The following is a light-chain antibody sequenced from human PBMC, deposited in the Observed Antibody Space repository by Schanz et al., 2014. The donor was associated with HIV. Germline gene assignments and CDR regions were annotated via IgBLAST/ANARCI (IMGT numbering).Light chain of an antibody. CDR3: ATWDSLLNAVV. Sequence: QSVLTQPPSVSGAPGQRVTISCTGGSSNLGTNFQVHWYQQLPGTAPKLLIYNNNIRPSGVPDRFSGSKSGTSASLAITGLQPEDEADYYCATWDSLLNAVVFGGGTKRPS. CDR2: NNN. CDR1: SSNLGTNFQ. V-gene: IGLV1-40*01. J-gene: IGLJ2*01.